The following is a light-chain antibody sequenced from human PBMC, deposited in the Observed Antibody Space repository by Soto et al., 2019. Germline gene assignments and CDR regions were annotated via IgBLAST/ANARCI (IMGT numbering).Light chain of an antibody. V-gene: IGLV2-23*01. CDR1: SSEVGSYNL. Sequence: QSALTQPASVSGSPGQSITISCTGTSSEVGSYNLVSWYQQHPDKAPKLMIYEGSKRPSGVSNRFSGSKSGNTASLTISGLQAEDEADYYCCSYAGSSTYVFGTGTKLTVL. CDR2: EGS. J-gene: IGLJ1*01. CDR3: CSYAGSSTYV.